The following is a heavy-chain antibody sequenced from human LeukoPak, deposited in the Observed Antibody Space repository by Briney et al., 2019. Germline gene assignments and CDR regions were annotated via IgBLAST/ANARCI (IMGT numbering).Heavy chain of an antibody. J-gene: IGHJ4*02. CDR2: ITSSGTTI. V-gene: IGHV3-48*03. Sequence: PGGSLRLSCAASGFIFSSYEMHWVRQAPGKGLEWVSHITSSGTTIYYADSVKGRFTISRDNAKNSLYLQMNSLRAEDTAVHYCARDMGVIFSVFDYWGQGTLVTVSS. D-gene: IGHD3-10*01. CDR1: GFIFSSYE. CDR3: ARDMGVIFSVFDY.